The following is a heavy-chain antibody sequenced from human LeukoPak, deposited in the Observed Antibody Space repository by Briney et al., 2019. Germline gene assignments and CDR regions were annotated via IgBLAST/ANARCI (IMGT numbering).Heavy chain of an antibody. CDR2: ISGSGSVI. D-gene: IGHD1-26*01. CDR1: RFNCKHYE. Sequence: GGPLRLLCAISRFNCKHYELNCPRQAPGKALEGVSYISGSGSVIKYADSVRGRFTISRDATNNSLFLQMNSLRAEDTAVYYCARGDQWDLRRANCFDSWGQGTLVTVSS. V-gene: IGHV3-48*03. CDR3: ARGDQWDLRRANCFDS. J-gene: IGHJ5*01.